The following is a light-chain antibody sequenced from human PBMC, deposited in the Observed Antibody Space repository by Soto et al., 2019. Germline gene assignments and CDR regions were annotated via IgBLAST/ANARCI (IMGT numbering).Light chain of an antibody. V-gene: IGKV1-5*01. Sequence: DIQMTQSPSTLSASVGDRVTITCRASQSISSWLAWDKKKPGKAPKLLIYDASSLESGVPSRFSGSGSETEFTLTISSLQPDDFATYYCQQYNSYSWTFGQGTKVEIK. CDR3: QQYNSYSWT. CDR2: DAS. CDR1: QSISSW. J-gene: IGKJ1*01.